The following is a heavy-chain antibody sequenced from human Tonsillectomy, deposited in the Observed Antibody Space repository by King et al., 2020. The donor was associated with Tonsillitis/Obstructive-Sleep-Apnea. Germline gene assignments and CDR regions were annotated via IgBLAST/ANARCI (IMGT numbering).Heavy chain of an antibody. CDR2: LYSGGST. J-gene: IGHJ3*02. V-gene: IGHV3-53*04. CDR1: GFTVSSNY. CDR3: ARDRESTSSWVAFDI. Sequence: VQLVESGGGWVQPGGSLRLSCAASGFTVSSNYMNWVRQAPGKGLEWVSLLYSGGSTYYADSVKGRFTISRDNSKNTLYLQMNRLRAEDTAVYYCARDRESTSSWVAFDIWGQGTMVTVSS. D-gene: IGHD2-2*01.